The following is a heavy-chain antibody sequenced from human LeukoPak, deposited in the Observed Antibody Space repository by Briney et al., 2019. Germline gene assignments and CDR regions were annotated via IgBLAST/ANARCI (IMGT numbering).Heavy chain of an antibody. J-gene: IGHJ4*02. V-gene: IGHV1-2*02. D-gene: IGHD1-7*01. CDR3: ARGGSGTPLGY. CDR1: GYTFTAHY. Sequence: ASVKVSCKASGYTFTAHYMHWVRQAPGQGLEWMGWINPNNGGTNYAQKLQGRVTMTTDTSTSTAYMELRSLRSDDTAVYYCARGGSGTPLGYWGQGTLVTVSS. CDR2: INPNNGGT.